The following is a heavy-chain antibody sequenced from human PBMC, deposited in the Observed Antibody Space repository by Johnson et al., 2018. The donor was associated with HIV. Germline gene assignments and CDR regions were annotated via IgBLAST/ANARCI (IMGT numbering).Heavy chain of an antibody. Sequence: VQLVESGGGFIQPGRSLRLSCAASGFTFDDYAMHWVRQAPGKGLEWVSGISCNSGSIGYDDSVKGRFTISTDNAKKSLYLQRNSLRAEDTALYYCEKDMVSRLAYCGGDGYPVAFDIWGKGTMVTVSS. CDR2: ISCNSGSI. CDR3: EKDMVSRLAYCGGDGYPVAFDI. CDR1: GFTFDDYA. D-gene: IGHD2-21*01. J-gene: IGHJ3*02. V-gene: IGHV3-9*01.